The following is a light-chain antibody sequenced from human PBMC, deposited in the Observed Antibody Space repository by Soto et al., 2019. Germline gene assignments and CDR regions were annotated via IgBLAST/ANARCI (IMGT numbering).Light chain of an antibody. CDR1: SSDVGSYNL. V-gene: IGLV2-23*02. CDR2: EVS. CDR3: SSYSGSSTFVI. Sequence: QSALTQPASVSGSPGQSITISCTGTSSDVGSYNLVSWFRQYPGKAPKLMLYEVSKWPSGVSNRFSGSKSGNTASLTISGLHAEDEADYYCSSYSGSSTFVIFGGGTKLTVL. J-gene: IGLJ2*01.